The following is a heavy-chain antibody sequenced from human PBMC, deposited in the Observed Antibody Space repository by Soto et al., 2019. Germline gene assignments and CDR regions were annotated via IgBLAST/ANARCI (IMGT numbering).Heavy chain of an antibody. J-gene: IGHJ5*02. D-gene: IGHD1-1*01. CDR2: INSSGST. CDR3: VRDGTKTLRDWFDP. CDR1: GGTISGYY. Sequence: PSETLSLTCTVTGGTISGYYWTWIRQSAGGGLEWIGRINSSGSTNYNPSLKSQVTISLDTSMNHFSLRLSSVTAADTAVYYCVRDGTKTLRDWFDPWGQGISVTVSS. V-gene: IGHV4-4*07.